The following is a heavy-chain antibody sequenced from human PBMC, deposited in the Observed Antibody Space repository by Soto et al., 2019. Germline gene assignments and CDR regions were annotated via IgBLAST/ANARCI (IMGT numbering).Heavy chain of an antibody. Sequence: ASVKVSCKASGYTFTSYGISWVRQAPGQGLEWMGWISAYNGNTNYAQKLQGRVTMTTDTSTSTAYMELRSLRSDDTAVYYCARPLGQYSSGWYLFDYWGQGTLVTVS. CDR2: ISAYNGNT. J-gene: IGHJ4*02. D-gene: IGHD6-19*01. V-gene: IGHV1-18*01. CDR1: GYTFTSYG. CDR3: ARPLGQYSSGWYLFDY.